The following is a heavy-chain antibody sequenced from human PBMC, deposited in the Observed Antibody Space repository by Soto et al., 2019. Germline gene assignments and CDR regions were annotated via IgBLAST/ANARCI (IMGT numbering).Heavy chain of an antibody. Sequence: QVQLQESGPGLVKPSQTLSLTCTVSGGSISSGGYYWSWIRQHPGKGLEWIGYIYYSGSTYYNPSLKSRVTISVDPSKNQFSLKLSSVTAADTAVYYCAASERTVTNYYGMDVWGQGTTVTVSS. CDR3: AASERTVTNYYGMDV. CDR1: GGSISSGGYY. J-gene: IGHJ6*02. D-gene: IGHD4-17*01. CDR2: IYYSGST. V-gene: IGHV4-31*03.